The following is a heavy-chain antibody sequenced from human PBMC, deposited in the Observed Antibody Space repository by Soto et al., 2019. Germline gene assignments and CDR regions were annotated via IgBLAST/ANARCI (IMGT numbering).Heavy chain of an antibody. CDR1: GYTFTSYG. D-gene: IGHD2-15*01. V-gene: IGHV1-18*04. CDR2: ISAYNGNT. CDR3: ARGHVVVVAATSFDY. Sequence: ASVKVSCKASGYTFTSYGINWVRQAPGQGLEWMGWISAYNGNTNYAQKLQGRVTMTTDTSTSTAYMELRSLRSDDTAVYYCARGHVVVVAATSFDYWGQGTLVTVSS. J-gene: IGHJ4*02.